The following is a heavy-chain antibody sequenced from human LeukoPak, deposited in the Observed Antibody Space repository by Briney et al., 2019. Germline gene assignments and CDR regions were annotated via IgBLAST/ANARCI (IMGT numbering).Heavy chain of an antibody. CDR2: IWYDGSNK. J-gene: IGHJ4*02. D-gene: IGHD1-26*01. Sequence: GGSLRLSCAGSGFTFSTYGMHWVRQAPGKGLEWVAVIWYDGSNKHYADSVKGRFTISRDNAKNSLYLQMNSLRAEDTAVYYCARDLVGADYWGQGTLVTVSS. CDR3: ARDLVGADY. V-gene: IGHV3-33*01. CDR1: GFTFSTYG.